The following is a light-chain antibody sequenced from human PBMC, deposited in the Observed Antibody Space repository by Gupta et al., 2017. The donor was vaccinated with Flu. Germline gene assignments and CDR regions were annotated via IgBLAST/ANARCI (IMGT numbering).Light chain of an antibody. CDR3: MQGSRWPWA. J-gene: IGKJ1*01. V-gene: IGKV2-30*01. CDR1: QSRVYSDGNTY. CDR2: QVS. Sequence: SASMTIQSRVYSDGNTYLHWFQQRPGQSPRLLIYQVSHRESGVPDRFSGSGSGTDFTLKISRVEAEDFGVYYCMQGSRWPWAFGQGTKVEIK.